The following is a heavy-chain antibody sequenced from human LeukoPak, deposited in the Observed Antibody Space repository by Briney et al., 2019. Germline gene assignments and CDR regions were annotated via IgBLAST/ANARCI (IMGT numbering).Heavy chain of an antibody. CDR3: ARESDFWSGYYTNSPNYGMDV. D-gene: IGHD3-3*01. CDR1: GFTVSSNY. J-gene: IGHJ6*02. V-gene: IGHV4-31*02. CDR2: IYYSGST. Sequence: LRLSCAASGFTVSSNYMSWIRQHPGKGLEWIGYIYYSGSTYYNPSLKSRVTISVDTSKNQFSLKLSSVTAADTAVYYCARESDFWSGYYTNSPNYGMDVWGQGTTVTVSS.